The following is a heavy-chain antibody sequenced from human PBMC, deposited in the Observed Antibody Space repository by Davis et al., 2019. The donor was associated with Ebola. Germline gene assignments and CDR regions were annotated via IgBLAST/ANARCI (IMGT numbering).Heavy chain of an antibody. CDR3: AREVSWYGDYGWFDP. Sequence: AASVKVSCKASGYTFTSYGISWVRQAPGQGLEWMGWISAYNGNTNYAQKFQGRVTITADESTSTAYMELSSLRSEDTAVYYCAREVSWYGDYGWFDPWGQGTLVTVSS. D-gene: IGHD4-17*01. V-gene: IGHV1-18*01. CDR2: ISAYNGNT. CDR1: GYTFTSYG. J-gene: IGHJ5*02.